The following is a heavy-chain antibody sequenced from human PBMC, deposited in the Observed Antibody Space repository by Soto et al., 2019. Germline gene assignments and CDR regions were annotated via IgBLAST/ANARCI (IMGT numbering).Heavy chain of an antibody. CDR3: AREPRYCRGGSCSITGDAYDI. D-gene: IGHD2-15*01. CDR1: GFIDSDTH. J-gene: IGHJ3*02. CDR2: ISNRGDT. V-gene: IGHV3-66*01. Sequence: GGSVTLSCAPPGFIDSDTHVKWVRQAPGKGLEWVSVISNRGDTHYADSVRGRFSLSRDISDNTLHLQMNNLRVEDTAVYYCAREPRYCRGGSCSITGDAYDIWGQGTMVTVSS.